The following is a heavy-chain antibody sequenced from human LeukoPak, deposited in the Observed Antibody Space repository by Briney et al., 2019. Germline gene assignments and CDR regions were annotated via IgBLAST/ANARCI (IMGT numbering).Heavy chain of an antibody. V-gene: IGHV1-2*02. CDR1: XXXXTGYY. CDR3: ARELRERRSSWLKFDY. CDR2: INPNSGGT. D-gene: IGHD6-13*01. Sequence: GASVKVSXXXXXXXXTGYYMHWVRQXPGQGLEWMGWINPNSGGTNYAQKLQGRVTMTTDTSTSTAYMELRSLRSDDTAVYYCARELRERRSSWLKFDYWGQGTLVTVSS. J-gene: IGHJ4*02.